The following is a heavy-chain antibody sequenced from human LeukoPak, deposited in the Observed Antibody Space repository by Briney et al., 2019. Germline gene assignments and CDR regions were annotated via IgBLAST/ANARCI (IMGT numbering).Heavy chain of an antibody. CDR2: IIPIFGTP. CDR1: GGTFSSYD. J-gene: IGHJ3*02. Sequence: ASVKVCCKASGGTFSSYDINWVRQAPGQGLEWMGGIIPIFGTPNYAQKFQDRVTITADESTSTAYMELSSLRSEDTAVYYCARCRQWLIKDLACDAFNIWGQGTMVTVSS. V-gene: IGHV1-69*01. D-gene: IGHD6-19*01. CDR3: ARCRQWLIKDLACDAFNI.